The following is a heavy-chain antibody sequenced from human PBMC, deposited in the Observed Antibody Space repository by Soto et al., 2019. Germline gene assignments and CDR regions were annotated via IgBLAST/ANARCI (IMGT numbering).Heavy chain of an antibody. Sequence: VGSLTLSRAASGFPFYKYSLGWEHQAPGKGLEWVSAITGSGSDTYYVDSVKGRFTISRDNSENTLYLQMNSLRAEDTAIYHCAKLGSRSWSPHYYFDYWGQGTLVTVSS. D-gene: IGHD2-15*01. J-gene: IGHJ4*02. CDR1: GFPFYKYS. CDR3: AKLGSRSWSPHYYFDY. CDR2: ITGSGSDT. V-gene: IGHV3-23*01.